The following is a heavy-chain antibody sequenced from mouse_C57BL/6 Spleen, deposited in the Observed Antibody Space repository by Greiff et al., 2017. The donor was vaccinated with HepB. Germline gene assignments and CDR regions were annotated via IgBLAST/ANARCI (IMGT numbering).Heavy chain of an antibody. Sequence: EVQLVESGGDLVKPGGSLKLSCAASGFTFSSYGMSWVRQTPDKRLEWVATISSGGSYTYYPDSVKGRFTISRDNAKNTLYLQMSSLKSEDTAMYYCARHDYYGSSYLYYFDYWGQGTTLTVSS. CDR2: ISSGGSYT. V-gene: IGHV5-6*01. CDR1: GFTFSSYG. J-gene: IGHJ2*01. CDR3: ARHDYYGSSYLYYFDY. D-gene: IGHD1-1*01.